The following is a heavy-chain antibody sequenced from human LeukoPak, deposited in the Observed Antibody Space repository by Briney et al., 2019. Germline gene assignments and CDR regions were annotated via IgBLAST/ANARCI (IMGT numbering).Heavy chain of an antibody. Sequence: PSETLSLTCSASGASTTSYYWNWIRQAPGKGLEWIGYIYSDGTTSYSPSLRSRVTISIDTSRNQFSLKLSSVTAADAAVYYCARDTRSYDTSGHYYFDYWGQGALVTVSS. D-gene: IGHD3-22*01. CDR2: IYSDGTT. CDR1: GASTTSYY. CDR3: ARDTRSYDTSGHYYFDY. J-gene: IGHJ4*02. V-gene: IGHV4-59*01.